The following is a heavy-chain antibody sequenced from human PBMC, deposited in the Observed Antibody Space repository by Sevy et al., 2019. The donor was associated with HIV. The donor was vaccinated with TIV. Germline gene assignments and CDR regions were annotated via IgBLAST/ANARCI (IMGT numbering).Heavy chain of an antibody. Sequence: SETLSLTCTVSGGSISNYFWSWIRQPPGKGLEWIGYIYYSGSTNYNPSLKSRITISVDTSKNQFSLKLSSVTAADTAVYYCARESIRAVGDFDYWGQGTLVTVSS. V-gene: IGHV4-59*01. D-gene: IGHD6-13*01. CDR3: ARESIRAVGDFDY. CDR1: GGSISNYF. J-gene: IGHJ4*02. CDR2: IYYSGST.